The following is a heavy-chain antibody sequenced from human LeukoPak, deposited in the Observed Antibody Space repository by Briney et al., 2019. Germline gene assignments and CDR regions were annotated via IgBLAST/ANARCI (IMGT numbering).Heavy chain of an antibody. CDR2: ISSSSSTI. CDR3: ARDRSYDTSGYDNY. Sequence: TGGSLRLSCAASGFTFSSYSMNWVRQAPGKGLECVSYISSSSSTIYYADSVKGRFTISRDNAKNSLYLQMNSLRAEDTAVYYCARDRSYDTSGYDNYWGQGTRVPVSS. V-gene: IGHV3-48*01. J-gene: IGHJ4*02. CDR1: GFTFSSYS. D-gene: IGHD3-22*01.